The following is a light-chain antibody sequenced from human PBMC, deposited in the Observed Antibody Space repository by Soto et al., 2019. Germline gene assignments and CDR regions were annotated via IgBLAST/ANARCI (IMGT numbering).Light chain of an antibody. Sequence: EIVLTQSPGTLSLSPGERATLSSRASQSLSSSYLSWYQQKPGQAPRLLIYGASNRATGIPDRFSGSGSGTDFTLTISRLEPEDFAVYYCQQYGSSGTFGQGTKVDIK. CDR1: QSLSSSY. V-gene: IGKV3-20*01. CDR2: GAS. J-gene: IGKJ1*01. CDR3: QQYGSSGT.